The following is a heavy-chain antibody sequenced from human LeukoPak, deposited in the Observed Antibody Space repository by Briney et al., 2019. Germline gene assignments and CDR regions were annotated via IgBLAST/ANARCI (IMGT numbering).Heavy chain of an antibody. CDR1: GYTLTELS. V-gene: IGHV1-24*01. D-gene: IGHD3-10*01. Sequence: ASVTVSCTVSGYTLTELSMHWVRQAPGKGLEWMGGFDPEDGETIYAQKFQGRVTMTEDTSTDTAYMELSSLRSEDTAMYYCATGGYASGSDYWGQGTLVTVSS. J-gene: IGHJ4*02. CDR3: ATGGYASGSDY. CDR2: FDPEDGET.